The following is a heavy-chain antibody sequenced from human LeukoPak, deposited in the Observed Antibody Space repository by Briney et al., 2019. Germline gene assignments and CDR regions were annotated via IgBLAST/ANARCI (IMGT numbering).Heavy chain of an antibody. D-gene: IGHD2-8*02. Sequence: SETLSLTCSVSGGSISSVYWSWIRQPPGKGLEWIAYIYNSGRSNYNPSLKSRVTISLDTSKNQFSLKLSSVTAADTAVYYCAGGSGASWFDPWGQGTLVTVSS. J-gene: IGHJ5*02. V-gene: IGHV4-59*01. CDR1: GGSISSVY. CDR3: AGGSGASWFDP. CDR2: IYNSGRS.